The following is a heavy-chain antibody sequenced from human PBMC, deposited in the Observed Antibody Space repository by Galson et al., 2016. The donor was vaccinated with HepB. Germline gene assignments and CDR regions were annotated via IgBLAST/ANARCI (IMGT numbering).Heavy chain of an antibody. D-gene: IGHD4-17*01. J-gene: IGHJ2*01. V-gene: IGHV3-13*04. CDR1: GSTFSTYA. CDR2: IGTRGDT. CDR3: ARELQDAVTFAWYLDL. Sequence: SLRLSCAASGSTFSTYAMHWVRQASGKGLEWVSAIGTRGDTYYADSLEGRFTISRENAKNSLYLQMNYLSAEDTARYYCARELQDAVTFAWYLDLWGRGTLVTVSS.